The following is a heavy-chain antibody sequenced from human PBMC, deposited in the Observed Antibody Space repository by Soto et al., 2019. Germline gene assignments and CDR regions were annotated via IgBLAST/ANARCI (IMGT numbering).Heavy chain of an antibody. CDR1: GLTFSNYA. D-gene: IGHD1-7*01. CDR2: MSGSSSTT. CDR3: AKNQERELPRVIDF. V-gene: IGHV3-23*01. J-gene: IGHJ4*02. Sequence: GSLRISCATSGLTFSNYAMSWVRQAPGGGLEWVSSMSGSSSTTYYADSVRGRFTISRDRSKNTLYLQMSSLRAEDTALYYCAKNQERELPRVIDFWGQGTLVTVSS.